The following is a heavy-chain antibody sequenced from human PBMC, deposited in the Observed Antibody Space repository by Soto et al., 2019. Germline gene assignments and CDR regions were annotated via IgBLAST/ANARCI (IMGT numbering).Heavy chain of an antibody. CDR1: GGSFSGYY. Sequence: SETLSLTCAVYGGSFSGYYWSWIRQPPGKGLEWIGEINHSGSTNYNPSLKSRVTISVDTSKNHFSLKLSSVTAAATAVYSCASESGYSSGGPFSLDQPQDYWGQGTLVNVSS. V-gene: IGHV4-34*01. J-gene: IGHJ4*02. CDR2: INHSGST. CDR3: ASESGYSSGGPFSLDQPQDY. D-gene: IGHD6-19*01.